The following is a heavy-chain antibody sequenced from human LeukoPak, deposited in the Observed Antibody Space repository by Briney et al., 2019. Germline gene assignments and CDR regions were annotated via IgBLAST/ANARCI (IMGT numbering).Heavy chain of an antibody. CDR1: GDSVSNGNYY. CDR2: IYYTGKT. Sequence: SETLSLTCTVSGDSVSNGNYYWSWLRQPPGKALEWIGYIYYTGKTYYNPSLEGRVTILVDTSRNHFSVKLSSVTAADTAVYYCARSQSYYGSGDYWSQGTLVTVSS. J-gene: IGHJ4*02. CDR3: ARSQSYYGSGDY. D-gene: IGHD3-10*01. V-gene: IGHV4-61*03.